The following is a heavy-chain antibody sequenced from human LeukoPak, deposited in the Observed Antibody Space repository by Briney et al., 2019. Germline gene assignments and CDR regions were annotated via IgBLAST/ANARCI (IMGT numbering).Heavy chain of an antibody. CDR2: INPDTDFT. V-gene: IGHV1-2*02. CDR3: APTSEAYTSNWSV. J-gene: IGHJ4*02. Sequence: ASVKVSCKTSGYRFTDDYIHWVRQAPGQGLEWMGWINPDTDFTNYAPKFRGRVIMTRDTSISTAYMEVRRLTFDDTAIYYCAPTSEAYTSNWSVWGQGTLVTVSP. CDR1: GYRFTDDY. D-gene: IGHD3-16*01.